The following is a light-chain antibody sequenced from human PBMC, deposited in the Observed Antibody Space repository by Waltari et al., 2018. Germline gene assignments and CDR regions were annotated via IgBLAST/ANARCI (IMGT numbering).Light chain of an antibody. J-gene: IGLJ3*02. CDR2: VNSDGSH. Sequence: LVLTQSPSASASLGASVKLTCSLSSGYSSNVIAWLQQQPGKGARYLMKVNSDGSHRKGDDIPDRFSASNSGTEYYLTISSLRSEDEADYYCQTGGHGTWVFGGGTKLTVL. CDR1: SGYSSNV. V-gene: IGLV4-69*01. CDR3: QTGGHGTWV.